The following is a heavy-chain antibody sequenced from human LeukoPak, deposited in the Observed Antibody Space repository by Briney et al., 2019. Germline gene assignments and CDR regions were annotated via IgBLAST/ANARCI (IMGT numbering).Heavy chain of an antibody. CDR3: ARGEWDLLFDY. CDR1: GGSISGYY. CDR2: IFYSGST. J-gene: IGHJ4*02. D-gene: IGHD1-26*01. Sequence: KPPETLSLTCTVSGGSISGYYWSWIRQPPGKGLEWIGYIFYSGSTNYNPSLKSRVTISVDTSKNQFSLKLSSVTATDTAVYYCARGEWDLLFDYWGQGTLVTVSS. V-gene: IGHV4-59*01.